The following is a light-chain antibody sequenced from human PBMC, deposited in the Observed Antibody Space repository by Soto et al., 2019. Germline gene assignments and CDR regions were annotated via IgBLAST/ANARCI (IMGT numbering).Light chain of an antibody. CDR3: HQRSNWPPDT. J-gene: IGKJ5*01. CDR2: DAS. Sequence: IVFTHSPAILSLTQGERATLSCRAGHSVSTYLAWYQQKPGQAPRLLIYDASNRATAIPARFSGSGSGTDFTLTISCLEPEDFAVHYCHQRSNWPPDTFGQGTRLEI. V-gene: IGKV3-11*01. CDR1: HSVSTY.